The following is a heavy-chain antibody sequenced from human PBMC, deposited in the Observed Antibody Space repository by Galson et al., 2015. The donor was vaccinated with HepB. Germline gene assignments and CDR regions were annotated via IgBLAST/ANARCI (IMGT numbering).Heavy chain of an antibody. CDR3: ARVGVVVRGSIGLGGLDV. CDR2: INPSLGTT. D-gene: IGHD3-10*01. Sequence: SVKVSCKASGYTFSNYYINWVRQAPGQGLEWMGVINPSLGTTTYAQKFQGRVTMTRDTSTSTVYMELSSLRSEDMAVYYCARVGVVVRGSIGLGGLDVWGQGTTVTVSS. J-gene: IGHJ6*02. V-gene: IGHV1-46*01. CDR1: GYTFSNYY.